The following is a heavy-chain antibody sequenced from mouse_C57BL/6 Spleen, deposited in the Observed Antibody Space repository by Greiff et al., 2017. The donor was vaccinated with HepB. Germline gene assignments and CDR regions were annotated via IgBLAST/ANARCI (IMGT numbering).Heavy chain of an antibody. CDR3: GRPGNYGAMDY. Sequence: VKLMESGPGLVQPSQSLSITCTVPGFSLTSYGVHWVRQSPGKGLEWLGVIWGGGSTDYNAAFISRLSISKDNSKSQVFFKMNSLQADDTARYYCGRPGNYGAMDYWGQGTSVAVSS. CDR1: GFSLTSYG. V-gene: IGHV2-2*01. D-gene: IGHD2-1*01. CDR2: IWGGGST. J-gene: IGHJ4*01.